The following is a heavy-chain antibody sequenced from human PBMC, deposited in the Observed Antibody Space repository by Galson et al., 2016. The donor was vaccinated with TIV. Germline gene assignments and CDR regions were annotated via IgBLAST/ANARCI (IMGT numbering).Heavy chain of an antibody. J-gene: IGHJ6*02. CDR3: ARDRLLSMTPVTTGYGMDV. CDR1: GFTFSIFG. Sequence: SLRLSCAASGFTFSIFGMHWVRQAPGKGLEWVAVISFDGSKKNYADSVKGRFTISRDNSKNTLYLQMNSLRTEDTAVYYCARDRLLSMTPVTTGYGMDVWGQGTTVTVSS. D-gene: IGHD4-17*01. CDR2: ISFDGSKK. V-gene: IGHV3-30*03.